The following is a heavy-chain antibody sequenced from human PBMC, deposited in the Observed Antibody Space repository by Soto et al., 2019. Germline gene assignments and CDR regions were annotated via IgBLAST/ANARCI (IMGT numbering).Heavy chain of an antibody. CDR3: ARVHGWFGELFP. J-gene: IGHJ4*02. Sequence: SETLSLTCAVSGGSISSGGYSWSWIRQPPGKGLEWIGYIYHSGSTYYNPSLKSRVTISVDRSKNQFSLKLSSVTAADTAVYYCARVHGWFGELFPWGQGTLVTVSS. CDR1: GGSISSGGYS. CDR2: IYHSGST. D-gene: IGHD3-10*01. V-gene: IGHV4-30-2*01.